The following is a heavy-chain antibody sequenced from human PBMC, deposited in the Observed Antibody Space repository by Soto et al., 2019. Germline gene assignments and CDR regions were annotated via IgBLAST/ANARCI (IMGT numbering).Heavy chain of an antibody. J-gene: IGHJ6*02. Sequence: GESLKISCKGSGYSFTSYWIGWVRQMPGKGLEWMGIIYPGDSDTRYSPSFQGQVSISADKSISTAYLQWSSLKASDTAMYYCASPRYCSGGSCYSYGMDVWGQGTTVTVSS. D-gene: IGHD2-15*01. CDR2: IYPGDSDT. CDR3: ASPRYCSGGSCYSYGMDV. V-gene: IGHV5-51*01. CDR1: GYSFTSYW.